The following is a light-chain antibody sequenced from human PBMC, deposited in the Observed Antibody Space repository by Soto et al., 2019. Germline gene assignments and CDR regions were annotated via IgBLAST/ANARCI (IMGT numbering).Light chain of an antibody. V-gene: IGKV1-27*01. J-gene: IGKJ5*01. CDR1: QGISTY. CDR3: QKYNSAPST. CDR2: AAS. Sequence: DIQMTQSPSSLSTSVGDRVTSACRASQGISTYLAWYQQKPGKVPKLLIYAASTLQSGVPSRFSGSGSGTDFTLTISSLQTEDVATYYCQKYNSAPSTFGQGTRLQIK.